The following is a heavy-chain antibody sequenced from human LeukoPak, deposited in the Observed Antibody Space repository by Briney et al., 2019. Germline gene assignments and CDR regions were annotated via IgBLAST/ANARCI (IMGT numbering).Heavy chain of an antibody. CDR2: VYNSGST. J-gene: IGHJ3*02. CDR1: GGSINTYY. D-gene: IGHD1-26*01. CDR3: ARRLRIEGGTRRGDALDM. V-gene: IGHV4-59*08. Sequence: SETLSFTCTVSGGSINTYYWTWIRQPPGKGLEWIGYVYNSGSTNYNPSLKSRVTISTDTSKKQFSLRVSSVTAADTAVYYCARRLRIEGGTRRGDALDMWGQGTMVTVSS.